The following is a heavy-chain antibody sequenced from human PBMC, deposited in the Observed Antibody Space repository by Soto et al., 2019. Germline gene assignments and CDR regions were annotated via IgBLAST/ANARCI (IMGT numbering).Heavy chain of an antibody. Sequence: SETLSLTCTVSGGSISSYYWSWIRQPPGKGLEWIGYIFYSGSTNYNPSLKSRVTISVDTSKNQFSLKLSSVTAADTAVYYCARRRDAYTLLDYWGRGTLVIVSS. D-gene: IGHD2-2*01. V-gene: IGHV4-59*08. CDR3: ARRRDAYTLLDY. J-gene: IGHJ4*02. CDR2: IFYSGST. CDR1: GGSISSYY.